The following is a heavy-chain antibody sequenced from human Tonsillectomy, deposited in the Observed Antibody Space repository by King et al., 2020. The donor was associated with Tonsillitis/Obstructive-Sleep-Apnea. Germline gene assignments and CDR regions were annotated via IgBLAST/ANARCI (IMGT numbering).Heavy chain of an antibody. Sequence: QLVQSGAEVKKPGASVKVSCKASGYTFTGYYMHWVRQAPGQGLEWMGWINPNSGGTNYAQKFQGWVTMTRDTSISTAYMELSRLRSDDTAVYYCARGLELLSGSGGQGLDYWGQGTLVTVSS. CDR1: GYTFTGYY. CDR2: INPNSGGT. CDR3: ARGLELLSGSGGQGLDY. D-gene: IGHD1-7*01. J-gene: IGHJ4*02. V-gene: IGHV1-2*04.